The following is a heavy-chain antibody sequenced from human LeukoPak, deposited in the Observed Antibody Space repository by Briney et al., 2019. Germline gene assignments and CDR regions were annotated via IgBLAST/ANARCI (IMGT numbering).Heavy chain of an antibody. CDR2: ISSSGSTI. J-gene: IGHJ5*02. Sequence: GGSLRLSCAASGFTFSDYYMSWIRQAPGKGLEWVSYISSSGSTIYYADSVKGRFTISRDNAKNSLYLQMNSLRAEDTAVYYCARDKDDYGSGDHWFDPWGQGTLVTVSS. CDR1: GFTFSDYY. D-gene: IGHD3-10*01. V-gene: IGHV3-11*01. CDR3: ARDKDDYGSGDHWFDP.